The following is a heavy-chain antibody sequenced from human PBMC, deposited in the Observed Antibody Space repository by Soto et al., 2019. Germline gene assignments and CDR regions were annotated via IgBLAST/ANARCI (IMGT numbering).Heavy chain of an antibody. Sequence: QVQLVQSGAEVKKPGASVKVSCKASGYTFTSYGISRVRQAPGQGLEWMGWISGYNGNTNSAQKLQGRVTMTTDTSTSTAYMELRSLRSDDTAVYYCARERGDSSSWYIYYGMDVWGQGTTVTVSS. D-gene: IGHD6-13*01. J-gene: IGHJ6*02. V-gene: IGHV1-18*01. CDR3: ARERGDSSSWYIYYGMDV. CDR2: ISGYNGNT. CDR1: GYTFTSYG.